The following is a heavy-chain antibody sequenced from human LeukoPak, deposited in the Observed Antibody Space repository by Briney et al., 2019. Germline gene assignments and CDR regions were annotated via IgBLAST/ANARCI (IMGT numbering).Heavy chain of an antibody. V-gene: IGHV3-7*01. Sequence: QAGGSLRPSCAASGFTFNSYWMSWVRQAPGKGLEWVANIKQDGSEKYYVDSVKGRFTISRDNAKNSLYLQMNSLRAEDTAVYYCARDGSRRWPQLYDAFDIWGQGTMVTVSS. CDR3: ARDGSRRWPQLYDAFDI. J-gene: IGHJ3*02. CDR2: IKQDGSEK. D-gene: IGHD5-24*01. CDR1: GFTFNSYW.